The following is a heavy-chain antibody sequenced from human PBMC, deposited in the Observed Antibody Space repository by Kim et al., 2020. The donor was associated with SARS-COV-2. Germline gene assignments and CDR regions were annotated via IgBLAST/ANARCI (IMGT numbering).Heavy chain of an antibody. V-gene: IGHV3-23*01. CDR3: AKTQFYYHFSGYNYIDY. CDR1: GFIFSSYA. Sequence: GGSLRLSCAASGFIFSSYAMNWVRQVPGKGLEWVSTIGAGGAGNYYADSVRGRFIISRDNSENTVSLQMNSLRAEDTAIYYCAKTQFYYHFSGYNYIDY. CDR2: IGAGGAGN. D-gene: IGHD3-3*02. J-gene: IGHJ4*01.